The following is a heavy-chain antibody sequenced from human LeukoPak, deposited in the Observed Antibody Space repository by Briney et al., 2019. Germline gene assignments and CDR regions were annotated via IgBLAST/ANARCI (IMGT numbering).Heavy chain of an antibody. CDR3: ARSGAFGGGRWYFDY. CDR2: IDWDDDK. V-gene: IGHV2-70*04. D-gene: IGHD3-16*01. Sequence: SGPTLVNPTQTLTLTCTFSGFSLSTSGMRVSWLRQPPGKALEWLARIDWDDDKFYSTSLKTRLTISKDTSKNQVVLTMTNMDPVDTATYYCARSGAFGGGRWYFDYWGQGTLVTVSS. J-gene: IGHJ4*02. CDR1: GFSLSTSGMR.